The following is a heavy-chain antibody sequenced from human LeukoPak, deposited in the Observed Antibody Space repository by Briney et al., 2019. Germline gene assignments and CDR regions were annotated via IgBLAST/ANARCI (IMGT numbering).Heavy chain of an antibody. D-gene: IGHD4-17*01. V-gene: IGHV3-48*04. J-gene: IGHJ4*02. CDR2: ISSDSRTI. CDR1: GFTFNSYS. CDR3: ARDRYGDYCHDS. Sequence: GESLRLSCAASGFTFNSYSMNWVRQAPGKGLEWVSYISSDSRTIYYADSVKGRFTISRDNARNSLFLQMDYLRAEDTAVYYCARDRYGDYCHDSWGQGTLVTVSS.